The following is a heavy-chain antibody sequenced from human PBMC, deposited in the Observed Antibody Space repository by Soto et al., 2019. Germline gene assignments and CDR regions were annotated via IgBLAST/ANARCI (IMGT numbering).Heavy chain of an antibody. D-gene: IGHD5-12*01. J-gene: IGHJ4*02. CDR2: INAGNGNT. CDR1: GYTFTSYA. V-gene: IGHV1-3*01. Sequence: QVQLVQSGAEVKKPGASVKVSCKASGYTFTSYAMHWVRQAPGQRLEWMGWINAGNGNTKYSQKFQGRVTITRDTSASTAYMELSSLRSEDTAVYYCARGYSYYFDYWGQGTLVTVSS. CDR3: ARGYSYYFDY.